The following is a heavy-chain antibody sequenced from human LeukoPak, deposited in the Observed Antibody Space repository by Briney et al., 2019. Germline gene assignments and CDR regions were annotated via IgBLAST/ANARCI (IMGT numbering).Heavy chain of an antibody. CDR2: INAGNGNT. D-gene: IGHD5-12*01. CDR3: ARGSISGVATIELDFDY. J-gene: IGHJ4*02. V-gene: IGHV1-3*01. Sequence: GASEKVSCKASGYTFTSYAMHWVRQAPGQRLEWMGWINAGNGNTKYSQKFQGRVTITRDTSASTAYMELSSLRSEDTAVYYCARGSISGVATIELDFDYWGQGTLVTVSS. CDR1: GYTFTSYA.